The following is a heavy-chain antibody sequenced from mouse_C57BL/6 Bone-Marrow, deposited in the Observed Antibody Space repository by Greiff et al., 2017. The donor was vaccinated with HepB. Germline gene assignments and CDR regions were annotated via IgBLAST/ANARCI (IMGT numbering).Heavy chain of an antibody. CDR3: ARGGGSSPYWYFDV. J-gene: IGHJ1*03. CDR2: ISNLAYSI. V-gene: IGHV5-15*01. CDR1: GFTFSDYG. Sequence: EVQVVESGGGLVQPGGSLKLSCAASGFTFSDYGMAWVRQAPRKGPEWVAFISNLAYSIYYADTVTGRFTISRENAKNTLYLEMSSMRSEDTAMNYWARGGGSSPYWYFDVWGTGTTVTVSS. D-gene: IGHD1-1*01.